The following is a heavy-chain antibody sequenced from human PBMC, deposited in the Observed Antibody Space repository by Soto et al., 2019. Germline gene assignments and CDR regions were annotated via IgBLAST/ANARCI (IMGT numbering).Heavy chain of an antibody. D-gene: IGHD1-1*01. CDR1: GGSMTTGDQY. V-gene: IGHV4-31*03. CDR2: INHRGSL. Sequence: SETLSLTCNVTGGSMTTGDQYWTWIRHRPGEGLEWFGYINHRGSLYYNPSLESRVSMSVDTSKNQFSLNLSSVTAAYTAVYYCARELPQRQGRNMYVWGQGTTVTVSS. CDR3: ARELPQRQGRNMYV. J-gene: IGHJ6*02.